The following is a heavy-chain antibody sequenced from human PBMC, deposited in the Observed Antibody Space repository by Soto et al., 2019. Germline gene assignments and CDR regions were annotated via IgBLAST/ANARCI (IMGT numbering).Heavy chain of an antibody. CDR3: AADLDTAMGFYYYYRMDV. CDR2: IVVGSGNT. CDR1: GFTFTSSA. J-gene: IGHJ6*02. Sequence: SVKVSCKASGFTFTSSAVQWVRQARGQRLEWIGWIVVGSGNTNYAQKFQERVTITRDMSTSTAYMELSSLRSEDTAVYYCAADLDTAMGFYYYYRMDVWGQGTTVTVSS. V-gene: IGHV1-58*01. D-gene: IGHD5-18*01.